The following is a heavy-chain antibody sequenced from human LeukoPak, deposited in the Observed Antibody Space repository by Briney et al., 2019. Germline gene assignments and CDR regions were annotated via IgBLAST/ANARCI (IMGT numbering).Heavy chain of an antibody. V-gene: IGHV5-51*01. J-gene: IGHJ4*02. CDR3: ATSHDYGGRPQYYFDY. D-gene: IGHD4-23*01. CDR2: IYPGDSDT. Sequence: GESLKISCKGSGYSFTNFWIGWVRQMPGKGLEWMGIIYPGDSDTLYSPSFKGQVTISADKSISTAYLQWSSLKASDTAMYYCATSHDYGGRPQYYFDYWGQGTLVTVSS. CDR1: GYSFTNFW.